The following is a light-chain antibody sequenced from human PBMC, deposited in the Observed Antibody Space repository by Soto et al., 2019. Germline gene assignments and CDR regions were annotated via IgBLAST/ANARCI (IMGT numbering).Light chain of an antibody. Sequence: EIVLTQSPGTLSLSPGERATLSCRASQSVSSSYLAWYQQKPGQAPRLLIYGASSRATGIPDRFSGSGSGTDFTITISRLEPEDFAVYYCQQYGRSLTFGGGTKVGIK. CDR3: QQYGRSLT. CDR1: QSVSSSY. CDR2: GAS. J-gene: IGKJ4*01. V-gene: IGKV3-20*01.